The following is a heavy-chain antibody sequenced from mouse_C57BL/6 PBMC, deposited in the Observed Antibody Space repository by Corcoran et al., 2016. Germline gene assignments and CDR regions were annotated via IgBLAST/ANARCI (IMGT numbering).Heavy chain of an antibody. V-gene: IGHV9-3*01. CDR2: INTYSGVP. CDR3: ARSAFTTVGATNY. D-gene: IGHD1-1*01. J-gene: IGHJ2*01. CDR1: GYTFTTYG. Sequence: QIQLVQSGPELKKPGETVKISCKASGYTFTTYGMSWVKQAPGKGLKWMGWINTYSGVPTYADDFKGRFAFSLETSASTAYLQINNLKNEDTATYFCARSAFTTVGATNYWGQGTTLTVSS.